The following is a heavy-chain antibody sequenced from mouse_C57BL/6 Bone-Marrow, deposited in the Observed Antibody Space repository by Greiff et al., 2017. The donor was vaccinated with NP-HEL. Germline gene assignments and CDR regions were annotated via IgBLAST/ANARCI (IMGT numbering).Heavy chain of an antibody. CDR3: ARRGFITTVGGFAY. V-gene: IGHV1-55*01. Sequence: QVQLKQPGAELVKPGASVKMSCTASGYTFTSYWITWVKQRPEQGLEWIGAIYPGSGSTNYNEKFKSKATLTVDTSSSTAYMQLSSLTSEDSAVYYCARRGFITTVGGFAYWGQGTLVTVSA. CDR1: GYTFTSYW. J-gene: IGHJ3*01. D-gene: IGHD1-1*01. CDR2: IYPGSGST.